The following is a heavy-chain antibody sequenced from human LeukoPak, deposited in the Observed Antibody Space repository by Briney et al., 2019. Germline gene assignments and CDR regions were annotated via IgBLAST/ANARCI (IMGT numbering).Heavy chain of an antibody. Sequence: GGSLRLSCVASVFTFSTYSMNWVRQAPGKGLEWVSSISSSSRHRYYADSVKGRFTISRDDAKNSVYLQMNSLRAEETAVYYCVRDFNTVTTAYLQHWGQGTLVTVSS. V-gene: IGHV3-21*01. D-gene: IGHD4-17*01. CDR2: ISSSSRHR. J-gene: IGHJ1*01. CDR3: VRDFNTVTTAYLQH. CDR1: VFTFSTYS.